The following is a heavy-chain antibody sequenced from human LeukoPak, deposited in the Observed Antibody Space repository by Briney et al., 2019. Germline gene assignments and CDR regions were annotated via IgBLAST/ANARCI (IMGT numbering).Heavy chain of an antibody. CDR3: ARGARLGYAFDI. D-gene: IGHD7-27*01. CDR1: GFTFSSYG. J-gene: IGHJ3*02. Sequence: PGGSLRLSCAASGFTFSSYGMHWVRQAPGKGLEWVAVIWYDGSNKYYTDSVKGRFTISRDNSKNTLYLQMNSLRAEDTAVYYCARGARLGYAFDIWGQGTMVTVSS. CDR2: IWYDGSNK. V-gene: IGHV3-33*01.